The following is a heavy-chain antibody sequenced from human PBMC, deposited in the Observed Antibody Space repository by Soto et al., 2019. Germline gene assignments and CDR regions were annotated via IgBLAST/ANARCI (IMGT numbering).Heavy chain of an antibody. CDR2: INHSGST. V-gene: IGHV4-34*01. CDR3: ASKVYCSGGSCYPAGGY. D-gene: IGHD2-15*01. J-gene: IGHJ4*02. Sequence: SETLSLTCAVYGGSFSGYYWSWFRQPPGKGLEWIGEINHSGSTNYNPSLKSRVTISVDTSKNQFSLKLSSVTAADTALYYCASKVYCSGGSCYPAGGYWGQGTLVTVSS. CDR1: GGSFSGYY.